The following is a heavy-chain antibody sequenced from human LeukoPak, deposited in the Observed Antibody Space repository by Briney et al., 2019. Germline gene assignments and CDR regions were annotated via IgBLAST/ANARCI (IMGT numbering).Heavy chain of an antibody. Sequence: ASVKVSCKASGYTFTSYGISWVRPAPGQGLEWMGWISAYNGNTNYAQKLQGRVTMTTDTSTSTAYMELRSLRSDDTAVYYCARASNYYDSSGYYPDYWGQGTLVTVSS. CDR3: ARASNYYDSSGYYPDY. CDR2: ISAYNGNT. D-gene: IGHD3-22*01. CDR1: GYTFTSYG. V-gene: IGHV1-18*01. J-gene: IGHJ4*02.